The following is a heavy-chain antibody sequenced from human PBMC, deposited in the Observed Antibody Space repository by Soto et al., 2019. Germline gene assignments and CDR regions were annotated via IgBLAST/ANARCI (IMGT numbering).Heavy chain of an antibody. Sequence: QVQLVQSGAEVKKPGSSVKVSCKASGGTFSSYAISWVRQAPGQGLEWMGGIIPIFGTANYAQKFQGRVTITADKSTSTAYMELSSLRSEDTAVYYCARGGRNWNYLGTHFDPWRQGPLVTVSS. CDR3: ARGGRNWNYLGTHFDP. J-gene: IGHJ5*02. CDR1: GGTFSSYA. V-gene: IGHV1-69*06. D-gene: IGHD1-7*01. CDR2: IIPIFGTA.